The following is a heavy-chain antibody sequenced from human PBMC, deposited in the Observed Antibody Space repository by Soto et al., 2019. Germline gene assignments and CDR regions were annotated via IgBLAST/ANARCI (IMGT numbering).Heavy chain of an antibody. V-gene: IGHV4-31*03. CDR3: ARDAYSSSGYYYHGMDV. Sequence: SETLSLTCNGSGGSSSSGGFYLSWVRQHPGKGLEWIGYIFYTGTTYYSPSLKSRVTISVDTSEKQFYLKLNSVTAADTAVYYCARDAYSSSGYYYHGMDVWGQGTTVT. CDR2: IFYTGTT. CDR1: GGSSSSGGFY. J-gene: IGHJ6*02. D-gene: IGHD6-6*01.